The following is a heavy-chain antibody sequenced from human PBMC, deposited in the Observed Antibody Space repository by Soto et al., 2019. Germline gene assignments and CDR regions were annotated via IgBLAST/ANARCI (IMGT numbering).Heavy chain of an antibody. D-gene: IGHD3-9*01. Sequence: GGSLRLSCAASGFTFSSYAMSWVRQAPGKGLEWVSAISGSGGSTYYADSVKGRFTISRDNSKNTLYLQMNSLRAEGTAVYYCAKGLYDILSGYSQYYFDYWGQGTLVTVSS. V-gene: IGHV3-23*01. CDR3: AKGLYDILSGYSQYYFDY. J-gene: IGHJ4*02. CDR1: GFTFSSYA. CDR2: ISGSGGST.